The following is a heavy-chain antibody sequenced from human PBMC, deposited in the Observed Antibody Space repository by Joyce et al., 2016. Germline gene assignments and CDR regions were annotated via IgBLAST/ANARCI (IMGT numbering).Heavy chain of an antibody. V-gene: IGHV5-51*01. J-gene: IGHJ3*01. D-gene: IGHD2-8*02. CDR2: IYPGDSET. CDR3: AKAPGLVDAFDF. Sequence: EVQLVQSGAEVKKPGESLKISCKGSGYSFTNYWIAWVRQRPGKGLEWMGIIYPGDSETRYSPSFQGQGTISVDKSISTAYLQWSSLRTADTAMYYCAKAPGLVDAFDFSGQGTMVTVSS. CDR1: GYSFTNYW.